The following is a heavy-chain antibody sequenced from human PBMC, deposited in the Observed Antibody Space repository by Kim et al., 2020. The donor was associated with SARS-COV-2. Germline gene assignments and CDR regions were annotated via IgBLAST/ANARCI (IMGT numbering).Heavy chain of an antibody. J-gene: IGHJ4*02. D-gene: IGHD2-15*01. V-gene: IGHV4-39*01. CDR3: ATLSPTPTYYFDY. Sequence: YNPSLTRRVPISVDTAKNQFSLTLSSVTAADTAVYYCATLSPTPTYYFDYWGQGTLVTVSS.